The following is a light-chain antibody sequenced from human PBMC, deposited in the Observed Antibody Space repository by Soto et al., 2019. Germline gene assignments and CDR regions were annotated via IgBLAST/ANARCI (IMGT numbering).Light chain of an antibody. Sequence: DIQLTQSPSFLSASVGDRVTITCRASQGISSYLAWYQQKPGKAPKLLIYAASTLQSGVPSRFSGSGSGTEFTLTISSLQPEDFATYYCQQYNSYSRPFGQGTKVEIK. CDR1: QGISSY. CDR2: AAS. J-gene: IGKJ1*01. V-gene: IGKV1-9*01. CDR3: QQYNSYSRP.